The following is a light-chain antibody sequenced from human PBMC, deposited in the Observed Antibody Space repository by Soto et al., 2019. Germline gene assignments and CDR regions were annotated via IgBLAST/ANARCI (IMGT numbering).Light chain of an antibody. CDR3: QQYDSYPLT. Sequence: DIQMTQSPSTLSASVGDRITITCRASQSVNTWLAWYQQKPGKAPNLLIFKASRLESGVPLRFSGGGSGTEFTLTISSLQPDDFAIYYCQQYDSYPLTFGGGTKVEIK. CDR1: QSVNTW. CDR2: KAS. V-gene: IGKV1-5*03. J-gene: IGKJ4*01.